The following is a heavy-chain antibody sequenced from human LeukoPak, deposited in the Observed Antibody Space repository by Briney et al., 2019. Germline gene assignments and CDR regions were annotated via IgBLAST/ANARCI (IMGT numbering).Heavy chain of an antibody. CDR2: IKHTGST. CDR3: ARAPPTGYSSGWPDY. D-gene: IGHD6-19*01. V-gene: IGHV4-34*01. CDR1: GGSFNGYY. Sequence: SETLSLTCAVYGGSFNGYYWSWIRQPPGKGLEWIGEIKHTGSTNYNPSLKSRVTISVDTSKIQFSLRLSSVTAADTAVYYCARAPPTGYSSGWPDYWGQGTLVTVSS. J-gene: IGHJ4*02.